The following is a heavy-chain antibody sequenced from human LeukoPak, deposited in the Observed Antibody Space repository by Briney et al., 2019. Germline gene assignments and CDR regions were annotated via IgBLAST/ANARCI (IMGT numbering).Heavy chain of an antibody. CDR1: GFTFSSYA. V-gene: IGHV3-30-3*01. CDR3: ARPLYCSSTSCLPYYFDY. Sequence: GGSLRLSCAASGFTFSSYAMHWVRQAPGKGLEWVAVISYDGSNKYYADSVKGRFTISRDNSKNTLYLQMNSLRAEDTAVYYCARPLYCSSTSCLPYYFDYWGQGTLVTVSS. CDR2: ISYDGSNK. J-gene: IGHJ4*02. D-gene: IGHD2-2*01.